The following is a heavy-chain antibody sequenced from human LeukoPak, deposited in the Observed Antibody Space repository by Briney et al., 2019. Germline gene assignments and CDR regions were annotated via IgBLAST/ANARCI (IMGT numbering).Heavy chain of an antibody. CDR2: ISGSGGST. Sequence: GGSLRLSCAASGFTFSSYAMSWVRQAPGKGLEWVSAISGSGGSTYYADSVKGRFTISRDNSKNTLYLQMNSLRAEDTAVYYCAKQGPITMVRGVNYFDYWGQGTLVTVCS. V-gene: IGHV3-23*01. D-gene: IGHD3-10*01. CDR1: GFTFSSYA. CDR3: AKQGPITMVRGVNYFDY. J-gene: IGHJ4*02.